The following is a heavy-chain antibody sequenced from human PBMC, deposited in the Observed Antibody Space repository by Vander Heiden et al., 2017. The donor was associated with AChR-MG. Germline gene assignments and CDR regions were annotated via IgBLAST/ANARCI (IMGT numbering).Heavy chain of an antibody. CDR1: GYIFTTSW. CDR2: ICPGDSDT. CDR3: ARRARGTGSYFDY. J-gene: IGHJ4*02. D-gene: IGHD2-8*02. Sequence: EVQLVQSGAELKKPGDSLKISCKASGYIFTTSWIPWVRQMPGNGLEWMGVICPGDSDTKYSPSFQGQVTISADRSTTTAYLQWSSLRASDTAMYFCARRARGTGSYFDYWGQGTLVTVSS. V-gene: IGHV5-51*01.